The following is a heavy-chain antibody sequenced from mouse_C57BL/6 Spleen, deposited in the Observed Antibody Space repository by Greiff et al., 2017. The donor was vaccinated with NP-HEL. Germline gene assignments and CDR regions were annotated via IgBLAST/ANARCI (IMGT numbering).Heavy chain of an antibody. Sequence: VQLQQSGPELVKPGASVKISCKASGYAFSSSWMNWVKQRPGKGLEWIGRIYPGDCGTNYNGKFKGKATLTADKSSSTAYMQLSSLTSEDSAVYFCARPYGNFFDYWGQGTTLTVSS. CDR1: GYAFSSSW. CDR2: IYPGDCGT. CDR3: ARPYGNFFDY. D-gene: IGHD2-1*01. J-gene: IGHJ2*01. V-gene: IGHV1-82*01.